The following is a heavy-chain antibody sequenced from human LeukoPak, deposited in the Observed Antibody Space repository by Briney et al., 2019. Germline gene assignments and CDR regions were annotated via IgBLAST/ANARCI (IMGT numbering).Heavy chain of an antibody. V-gene: IGHV6-1*01. D-gene: IGHD6-6*01. CDR2: TYYRSKWHN. J-gene: IGHJ4*02. CDR3: TRDGSSSSFDY. CDR1: GDSVSSDSAA. Sequence: PSQTLSLTCAICGDSVSSDSAAWHWIRQSPSRVLEWLGRTYYRSKWHNDYAVSVKSRITINPDTSKNQSSLQLNSVTPEDTPVYYFTRDGSSSSFDYWGQGTLVTVSS.